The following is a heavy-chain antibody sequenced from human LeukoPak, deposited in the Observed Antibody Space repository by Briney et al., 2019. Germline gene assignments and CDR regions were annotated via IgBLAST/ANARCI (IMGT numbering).Heavy chain of an antibody. CDR1: GFTFSSSA. CDR2: ISASGGST. CDR3: ARDWGAVGAFDI. J-gene: IGHJ3*02. V-gene: IGHV3-23*01. D-gene: IGHD3-16*01. Sequence: GGSLRLSCAASGFTFSSSAMSWVRQVPGKGLEWVSGISASGGSTSYADSVKGRFTISRDNSKNTLYLQMNSLRAEDTAVYYCARDWGAVGAFDIWGQGTMVTVSS.